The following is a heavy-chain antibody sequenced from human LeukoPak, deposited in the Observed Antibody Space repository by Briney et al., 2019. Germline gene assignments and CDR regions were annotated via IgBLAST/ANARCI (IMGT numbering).Heavy chain of an antibody. J-gene: IGHJ5*02. CDR2: IYTRGGIT. CDR1: GASISSGSYY. V-gene: IGHV4-61*02. CDR3: ARDRVTGWFDP. Sequence: TLSLTCTVSGASISSGSYYWTWTRQPAGKELEWLGRIYTRGGITQYNPSLKSRVTLSLDTSKNQFFLNLTSVTAADTAVYYCARDRVTGWFDPWGQGTLVTVSS. D-gene: IGHD3-9*01.